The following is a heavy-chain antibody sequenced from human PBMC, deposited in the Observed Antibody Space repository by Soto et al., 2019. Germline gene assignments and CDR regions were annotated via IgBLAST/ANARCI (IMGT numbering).Heavy chain of an antibody. Sequence: QVQLVQSGAEVKKPGASVKVSCKASGYTFTSYGISWVRQAPGQGLEWMGWISAYNGNTNYAQKLQGRVTMTTDKSTSTADMELRSLRADDTAVYCCARDLGCSSTSCSLAVYYYYGMDVWGQGTTVTVSS. D-gene: IGHD2-2*01. CDR1: GYTFTSYG. CDR3: ARDLGCSSTSCSLAVYYYYGMDV. V-gene: IGHV1-18*04. CDR2: ISAYNGNT. J-gene: IGHJ6*02.